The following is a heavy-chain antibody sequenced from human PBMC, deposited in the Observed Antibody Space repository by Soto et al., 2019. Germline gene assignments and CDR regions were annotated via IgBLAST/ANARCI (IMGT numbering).Heavy chain of an antibody. Sequence: SKTLSLTCTVSGGSISSSSYYWGWIRQPPGKGLEWIGSIYYSGSTYYNPSLKSRVTISVDTSKNQFSLKLSSVTAADTAVYYCARRYSSSFDYWGQGTLVTVSS. J-gene: IGHJ4*02. V-gene: IGHV4-39*01. D-gene: IGHD6-13*01. CDR2: IYYSGST. CDR1: GGSISSSSYY. CDR3: ARRYSSSFDY.